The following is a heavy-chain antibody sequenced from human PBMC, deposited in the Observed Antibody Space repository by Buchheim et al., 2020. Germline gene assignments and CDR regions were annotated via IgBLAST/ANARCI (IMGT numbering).Heavy chain of an antibody. CDR2: IKSKTDGGTT. D-gene: IGHD4-17*01. Sequence: EVQLVESGGGLVKPGGSLRLSCAASGFTFSNAWMSWVRQAPGKGLEWAGRIKSKTDGGTTDYAAPVKGRFTISRDDSTTTLYLQMNSLKTEDTAVYYCTITVYGDYEVYFDYWGQGTL. J-gene: IGHJ4*02. CDR3: TITVYGDYEVYFDY. CDR1: GFTFSNAW. V-gene: IGHV3-15*01.